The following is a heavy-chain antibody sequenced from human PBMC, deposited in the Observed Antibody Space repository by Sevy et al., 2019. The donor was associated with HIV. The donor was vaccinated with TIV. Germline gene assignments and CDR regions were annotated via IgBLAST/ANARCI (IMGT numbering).Heavy chain of an antibody. CDR1: GGSISSYY. CDR3: ARGIAAPRGMDV. Sequence: GSLRLSCTVSGGSISSYYWSWIRQPPGKGLEWIGYIFYSGSTNYNPSLQSRVTISVETTKNQVSLKVRSVTAADTAVYYCARGIAAPRGMDVWGQGTTVTVSS. CDR2: IFYSGST. J-gene: IGHJ6*02. D-gene: IGHD6-13*01. V-gene: IGHV4-59*01.